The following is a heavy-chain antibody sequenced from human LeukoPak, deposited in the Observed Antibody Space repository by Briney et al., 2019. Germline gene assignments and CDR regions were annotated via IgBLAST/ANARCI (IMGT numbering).Heavy chain of an antibody. D-gene: IGHD2-15*01. CDR2: IYYSGST. CDR1: GGSISSYY. CDR3: ARDLWYCSGGSCLPA. V-gene: IGHV4-59*12. Sequence: SETLSLTCTVSGGSISSYYWSWIRQPPGKGLEWIGYIYYSGSTSYNPSLKSRVTISVDTSKNQFSLKLSSVTAADTAVYYCARDLWYCSGGSCLPAWGQGTLVTVSS. J-gene: IGHJ1*01.